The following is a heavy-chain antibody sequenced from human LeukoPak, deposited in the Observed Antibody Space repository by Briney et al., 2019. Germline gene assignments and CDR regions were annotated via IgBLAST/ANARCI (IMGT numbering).Heavy chain of an antibody. D-gene: IGHD3-10*01. CDR1: GFTFSSYA. Sequence: GGSLRLSCAASGFTFSSYAMSWVRQAPGKELEWVSSISASGGSTNYADSVKGRFTISRDNSKNTVYLQMNSLRAEDTAVYYCAKVMKGSERLTMVRGVIIKTAGLYYMDVWGKGTTVTVSS. V-gene: IGHV3-23*01. J-gene: IGHJ6*03. CDR2: ISASGGST. CDR3: AKVMKGSERLTMVRGVIIKTAGLYYMDV.